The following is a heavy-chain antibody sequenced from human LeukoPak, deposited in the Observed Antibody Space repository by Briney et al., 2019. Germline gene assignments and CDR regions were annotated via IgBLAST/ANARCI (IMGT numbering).Heavy chain of an antibody. Sequence: SETLSLTCTVSGGSISSGYYYWSWIRQHPGKGLEWIGYIYYSGNTYYNPSLKSRVIISVDTSKNQFSLKLSSVTAADTAVYYCARDHWGIAVAGTIFGAFDIWGQGTMVTVSS. CDR3: ARDHWGIAVAGTIFGAFDI. D-gene: IGHD6-19*01. CDR1: GGSISSGYYY. J-gene: IGHJ3*02. V-gene: IGHV4-31*03. CDR2: IYYSGNT.